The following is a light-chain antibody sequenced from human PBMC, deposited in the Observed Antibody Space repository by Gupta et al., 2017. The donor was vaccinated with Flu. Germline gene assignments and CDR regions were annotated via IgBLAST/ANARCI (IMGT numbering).Light chain of an antibody. CDR3: QQYNSSSRT. V-gene: IGKV1-5*03. J-gene: IGKJ4*02. CDR1: QSISSW. CDR2: KAP. Sequence: QLPPPPSTLSASVGDRVTILCRASQSISSWLAWYQQKPGKAPKLLIYKAPSLESGVPSRFSGGGSGTEFTLTISSLQPDDFATYYCQQYNSSSRTFGEGTKVEIK.